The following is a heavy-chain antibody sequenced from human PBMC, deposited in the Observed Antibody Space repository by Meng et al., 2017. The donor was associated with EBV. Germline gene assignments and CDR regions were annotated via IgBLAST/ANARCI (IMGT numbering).Heavy chain of an antibody. CDR2: IYDGGTT. D-gene: IGHD3-10*01. J-gene: IGHJ4*02. CDR1: GASVSGGTYH. CDR3: AKSRSSTPGVVDY. Sequence: QLKESGLGLGKHSETLSLTCTVSGASVSGGTYHWSWVRQPPGKELEWIGYIYDGGTTIYNPSLKSRVTILVDASKNQFSLKLSSVTTADTAVYYCAKSRSSTPGVVDYWGQGTLVTVSS. V-gene: IGHV4-61*01.